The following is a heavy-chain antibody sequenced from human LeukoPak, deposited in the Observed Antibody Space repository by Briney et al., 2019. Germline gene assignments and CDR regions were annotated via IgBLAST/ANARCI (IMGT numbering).Heavy chain of an antibody. V-gene: IGHV4-59*01. CDR3: ASEVYSSGWYPGWFDP. CDR2: IYYSGIT. CDR1: GGSISSSY. Sequence: SETLSLTCTVSGGSISSSYWSWSRQPPGKGLEWIGYIYYSGITNYNPSLESRVTISLDTSKNQSSLKLSSVTAADTAAYYCASEVYSSGWYPGWFDPWGQGTLVTVSS. J-gene: IGHJ5*02. D-gene: IGHD6-19*01.